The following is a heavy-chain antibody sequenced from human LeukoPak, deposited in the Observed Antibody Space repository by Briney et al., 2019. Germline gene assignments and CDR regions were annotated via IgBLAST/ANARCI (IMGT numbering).Heavy chain of an antibody. CDR3: AKRSDHSSNGYYFDS. V-gene: IGHV3-23*01. Sequence: SGGSLRLSCAASGFTFTNYGMSWVRQAPGKGLEWVSAISARDTNTYYAASVKGRFTISRDNSKNTLYLQMNSLRAEDTAIYYCAKRSDHSSNGYYFDSWGQGTPVTVSS. CDR1: GFTFTNYG. CDR2: ISARDTNT. J-gene: IGHJ4*02. D-gene: IGHD4-11*01.